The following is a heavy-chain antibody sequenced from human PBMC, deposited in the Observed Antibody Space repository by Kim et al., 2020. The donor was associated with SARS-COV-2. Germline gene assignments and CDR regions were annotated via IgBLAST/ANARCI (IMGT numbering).Heavy chain of an antibody. V-gene: IGHV3-33*01. CDR3: ARDQRLSHGGYGMDV. D-gene: IGHD3-10*01. J-gene: IGHJ6*02. CDR1: GFTFSSYG. CDR2: IWYDGSNK. Sequence: GGSLRLSCAASGFTFSSYGMHWVRQAPGKGLEWVAVIWYDGSNKYYADSVKGRFTISRDNSKNTLYLQMNSLRAEDTAVYYCARDQRLSHGGYGMDVWGQGTTVTVSS.